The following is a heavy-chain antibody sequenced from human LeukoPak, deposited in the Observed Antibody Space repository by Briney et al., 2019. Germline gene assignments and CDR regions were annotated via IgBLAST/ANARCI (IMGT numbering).Heavy chain of an antibody. Sequence: SVKVSCKASGGTSSSYAISWVRQAPGEGLEWMGRIIPILDRANYAQRFQGRVTITADKSTTTAYMELSSLQSDDTAVYYCARSGVDNSGYYIDYWGQGTLVTVSS. D-gene: IGHD3-22*01. CDR3: ARSGVDNSGYYIDY. CDR1: GGTSSSYA. CDR2: IIPILDRA. V-gene: IGHV1-69*04. J-gene: IGHJ4*02.